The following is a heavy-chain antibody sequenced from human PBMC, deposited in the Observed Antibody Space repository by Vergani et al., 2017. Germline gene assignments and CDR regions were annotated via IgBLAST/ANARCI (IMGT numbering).Heavy chain of an antibody. CDR3: ARSADILTGYYQNWFDP. CDR2: IYHSGST. CDR1: GYSISSGYY. Sequence: QVQLQESGPGLVKPSETLSLTCAVSGYSISSGYYWGWIRQPPGKGLEWIGSIYHSGSTYYNPSLKSRVTISVDTSKNQFSLKLSSVTAADTAVYYWARSADILTGYYQNWFDPWGQGTLVTVSS. J-gene: IGHJ5*02. V-gene: IGHV4-38-2*01. D-gene: IGHD3-9*01.